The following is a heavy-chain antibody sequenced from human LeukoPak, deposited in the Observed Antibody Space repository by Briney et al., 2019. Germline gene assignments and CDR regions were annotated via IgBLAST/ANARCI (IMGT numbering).Heavy chain of an antibody. CDR3: AREIIAVAGNYSYHVDV. Sequence: KVSCKSSGYTFIGYYMHWVRQAPGQGLEWMGWINPNSGGTNYAQKFQGRVTMTRDTSISTAYMELSRLRSDDPAVYYCAREIIAVAGNYSYHVDVWGQGTPVTVSS. CDR2: INPNSGGT. V-gene: IGHV1-2*02. D-gene: IGHD6-19*01. J-gene: IGHJ6*02. CDR1: GYTFIGYY.